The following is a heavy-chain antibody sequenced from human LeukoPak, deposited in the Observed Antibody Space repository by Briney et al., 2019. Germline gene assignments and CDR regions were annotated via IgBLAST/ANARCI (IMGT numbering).Heavy chain of an antibody. Sequence: PGGSLRLSCAASVFTFSSYSMNWVRQAPGKGLEWVSYISSSSSTIYYADSVKGRFTISRDNAKNSLYLQMNSLRDEDTAVYYCARGDSSGWYGLDYWGQGTLVTVSS. CDR2: ISSSSSTI. CDR1: VFTFSSYS. CDR3: ARGDSSGWYGLDY. V-gene: IGHV3-48*02. D-gene: IGHD6-19*01. J-gene: IGHJ4*02.